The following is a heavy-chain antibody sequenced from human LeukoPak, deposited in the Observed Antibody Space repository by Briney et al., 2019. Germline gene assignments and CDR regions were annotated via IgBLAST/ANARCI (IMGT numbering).Heavy chain of an antibody. J-gene: IGHJ6*03. Sequence: PSETLSLTCTVSGGSISSYYWGWIRQPPGKGLEWIGSIYYSGSTYYNPSLKSRVTISVETSKNQFSLKLSSVTAADTAVYYCARDGGHSSGWYYYYYYMDVWGKGTTVTVSS. V-gene: IGHV4-39*07. D-gene: IGHD6-19*01. CDR1: GGSISSYY. CDR3: ARDGGHSSGWYYYYYYMDV. CDR2: IYYSGST.